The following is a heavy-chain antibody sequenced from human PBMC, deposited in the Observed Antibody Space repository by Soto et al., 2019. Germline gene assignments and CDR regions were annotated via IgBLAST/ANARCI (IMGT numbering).Heavy chain of an antibody. Sequence: QVQLVQSGAEVKKPGSSVKVSCKASGGTFSSYAISWVRQAPGQGLEWMGWIIPIFGTANYAQKFQGRVTITEDESTSTAYMELSSLRSEDTAVYYCARDDGITMVRGVPRYNWFDPWGQGTLVTVSS. CDR3: ARDDGITMVRGVPRYNWFDP. V-gene: IGHV1-69*01. CDR2: IIPIFGTA. D-gene: IGHD3-10*01. J-gene: IGHJ5*02. CDR1: GGTFSSYA.